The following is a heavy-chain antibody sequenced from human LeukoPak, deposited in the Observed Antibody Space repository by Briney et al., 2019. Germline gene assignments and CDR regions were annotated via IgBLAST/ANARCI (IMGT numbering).Heavy chain of an antibody. CDR3: ARIKRLWFGQYYYYYMDV. CDR1: GYTFTDYY. D-gene: IGHD3-10*01. V-gene: IGHV1-2*02. Sequence: ASVKVSCKASGYTFTDYYIHWVRQAPGQGLEWMGWINPNSGGTNYAQKFQGRVTMTRDTSISTAYMELSRLRSDDTAVYYCARIKRLWFGQYYYYYMDVWGKGTTVTISS. CDR2: INPNSGGT. J-gene: IGHJ6*03.